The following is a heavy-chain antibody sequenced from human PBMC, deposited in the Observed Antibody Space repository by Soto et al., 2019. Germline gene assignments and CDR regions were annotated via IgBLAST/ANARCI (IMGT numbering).Heavy chain of an antibody. D-gene: IGHD2-2*01. V-gene: IGHV3-73*01. Sequence: GGSLRLSCAASGFTFSGSAMHWVRQASGKGLEWVGRIRSKANSYATAYAASGKGRFTISRDDSKNTAYLQMNSLKTEDTAVYYCTRRAVVVPAAVDYYMDVWGKGTTVTVSS. CDR1: GFTFSGSA. J-gene: IGHJ6*03. CDR3: TRRAVVVPAAVDYYMDV. CDR2: IRSKANSYAT.